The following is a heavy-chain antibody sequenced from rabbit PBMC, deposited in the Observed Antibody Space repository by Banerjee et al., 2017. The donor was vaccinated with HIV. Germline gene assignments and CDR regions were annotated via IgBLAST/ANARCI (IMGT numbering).Heavy chain of an antibody. J-gene: IGHJ4*01. CDR3: ARDLAGVIGWNFNL. Sequence: QEQLEESGGDLVKPEGSLTLTCTASGFSFSNKYVMCWVRQAPGKGLEWIACIYTGSSGSTYYASWAKGRFIISKTSSTTVTLQMTSLTAADTATYFCARDLAGVIGWNFNLWGPGTLVTVS. V-gene: IGHV1S45*01. CDR2: IYTGSSGST. D-gene: IGHD4-1*01. CDR1: GFSFSNKYV.